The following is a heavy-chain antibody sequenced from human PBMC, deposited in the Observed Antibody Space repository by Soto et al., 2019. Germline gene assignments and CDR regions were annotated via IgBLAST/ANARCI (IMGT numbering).Heavy chain of an antibody. V-gene: IGHV3-30-3*01. D-gene: IGHD6-19*01. CDR3: ARDPSQYTSGWYGIDF. CDR2: MSYDGTNK. J-gene: IGHJ4*01. CDR1: GFMFSAYA. Sequence: GWSLRLSCTASGFMFSAYAMLWVRQAPGKGLEWVAAMSYDGTNKYYADSLKGRFTISRDNSKNTLFLQMSSLTADDSAVYYCARDPSQYTSGWYGIDFWGLGTLVTGSS.